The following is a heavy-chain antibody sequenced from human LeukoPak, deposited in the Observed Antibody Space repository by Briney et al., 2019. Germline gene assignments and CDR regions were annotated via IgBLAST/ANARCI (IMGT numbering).Heavy chain of an antibody. D-gene: IGHD3-10*01. V-gene: IGHV1-46*01. Sequence: GASVKVSCKAPGYTFTSYYMHWVRQAPGQGLEWMGIINPSGGSTSYAQKFQGRVTMTRDTSTSTVYMELSSLRSEDTAVYYCARDHEYYYGSGSYYPGGCDYWGQGTLVTVSS. CDR2: INPSGGST. CDR1: GYTFTSYY. CDR3: ARDHEYYYGSGSYYPGGCDY. J-gene: IGHJ4*02.